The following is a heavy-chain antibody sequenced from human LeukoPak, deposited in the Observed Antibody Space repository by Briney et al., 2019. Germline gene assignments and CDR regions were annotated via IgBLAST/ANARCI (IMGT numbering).Heavy chain of an antibody. J-gene: IGHJ4*02. Sequence: PGGSLRLSCAASGFTFSSYAMHWVRQAPGKGLEWVAVISYDGSNKYYADSVKGRFTISRDNSKNTLYLQMNSLRAEDTAVYYCARGLGATLDYWGQGTLVTVS. D-gene: IGHD1-26*01. CDR2: ISYDGSNK. CDR1: GFTFSSYA. V-gene: IGHV3-30-3*01. CDR3: ARGLGATLDY.